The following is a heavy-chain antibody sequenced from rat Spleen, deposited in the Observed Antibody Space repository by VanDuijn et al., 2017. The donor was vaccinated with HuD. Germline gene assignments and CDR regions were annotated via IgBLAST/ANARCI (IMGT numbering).Heavy chain of an antibody. J-gene: IGHJ2*01. V-gene: IGHV2-13*01. CDR3: ARDLYGGYTDY. CDR1: GFSLISYS. CDR2: IWGDGST. D-gene: IGHD1-11*01. Sequence: QVQLKESGPGLVKPSQTLSLTCTVSGFSLISYSVNWVRQPPGKGLEWMGGIWGDGSTNYNSVLKSRLSINRDTSKSQVFLKMNSLQTEDTATYYCARDLYGGYTDYWGQGVMVTVSS.